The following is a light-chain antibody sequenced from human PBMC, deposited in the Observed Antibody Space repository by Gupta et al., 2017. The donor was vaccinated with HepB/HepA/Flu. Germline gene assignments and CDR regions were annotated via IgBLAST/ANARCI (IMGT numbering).Light chain of an antibody. J-gene: IGKJ2*03. CDR3: QQDASSPHG. Sequence: EIVFTQSPGTLSLSPGERATLSCRASQSVRNSYLAWYQQKPGQAPRLLIYGASSRATGIPDRFSGSGSGTDFTLTISRLEPEDVAVYYCQQDASSPHGFGQGTKLEIK. CDR1: QSVRNSY. V-gene: IGKV3-20*01. CDR2: GAS.